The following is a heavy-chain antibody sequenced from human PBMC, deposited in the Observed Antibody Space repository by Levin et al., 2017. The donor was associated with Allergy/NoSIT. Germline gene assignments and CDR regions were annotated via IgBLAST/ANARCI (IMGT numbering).Heavy chain of an antibody. Sequence: GGSLRLSCRASGFAFSNYGVHWVRQAPDKGLEWVAIITSDGSHKYYGDSVKGRFTISRDNSRNTLYLQMSNLRVDDTAVYFCAALGSFDFWGLGTLVTVST. D-gene: IGHD1-26*01. V-gene: IGHV3-30*03. CDR2: ITSDGSHK. J-gene: IGHJ4*02. CDR3: AALGSFDF. CDR1: GFAFSNYG.